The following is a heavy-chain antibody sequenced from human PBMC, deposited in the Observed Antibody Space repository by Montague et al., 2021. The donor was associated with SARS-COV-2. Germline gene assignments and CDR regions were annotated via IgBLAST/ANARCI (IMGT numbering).Heavy chain of an antibody. J-gene: IGHJ4*02. CDR1: GDRVSRNSAA. D-gene: IGHD1-26*01. CDR3: ARTSASSDY. V-gene: IGHV6-1*01. CDR2: TYYRSKWYN. Sequence: SVISGDRVSRNSAAWNWIRQSPSRGLEWLGRTYYRSKWYNDYAVSVKSRITINPDTSKNQISLQLNSVTPEDTAVYYCARTSASSDYWGQGTLVTVSS.